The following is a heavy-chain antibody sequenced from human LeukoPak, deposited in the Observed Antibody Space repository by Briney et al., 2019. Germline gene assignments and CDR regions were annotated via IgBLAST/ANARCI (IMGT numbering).Heavy chain of an antibody. J-gene: IGHJ4*02. CDR1: GGSISSYY. Sequence: SETLSLTCTVSGGSISSYYWSWIRQPPGKGLEWIGYIYYSGSTNYNPSLKSRVTISVDTSKNQFSLKLSSVTAADTAVYCCAGSGSYGPFDYWGQGTLVTVSS. CDR3: AGSGSYGPFDY. D-gene: IGHD1-26*01. CDR2: IYYSGST. V-gene: IGHV4-59*08.